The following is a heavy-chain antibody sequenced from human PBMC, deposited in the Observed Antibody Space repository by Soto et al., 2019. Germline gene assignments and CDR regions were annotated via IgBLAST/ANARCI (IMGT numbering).Heavy chain of an antibody. CDR1: GFTFSSYW. D-gene: IGHD3-3*01. CDR3: TRDAYYDFWSGYSAYYYYYMDV. J-gene: IGHJ6*03. V-gene: IGHV3-74*01. CDR2: INGDGSST. Sequence: GGSLRLSCTASGFTFSSYWMHWVRHAPGKGLVWVSRINGDGSSTTHADSVRGRFTISRDNTKNTLYLQMNSLRAEDTAVYYCTRDAYYDFWSGYSAYYYYYMDVWGKGTTVTVSS.